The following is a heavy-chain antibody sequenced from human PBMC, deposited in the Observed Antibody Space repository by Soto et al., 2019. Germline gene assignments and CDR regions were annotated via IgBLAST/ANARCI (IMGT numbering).Heavy chain of an antibody. CDR2: IIPILGIA. Sequence: GASVKVSCKASVGTFSSYTISWVRQAPGQGLEWMGRIIPILGIANYAQKFQGRVTITADKSTSTAYMELSSLRSEDTAVYYCAIEYSGYDSDYWGQGTLVTVSS. J-gene: IGHJ4*02. D-gene: IGHD5-12*01. V-gene: IGHV1-69*04. CDR3: AIEYSGYDSDY. CDR1: VGTFSSYT.